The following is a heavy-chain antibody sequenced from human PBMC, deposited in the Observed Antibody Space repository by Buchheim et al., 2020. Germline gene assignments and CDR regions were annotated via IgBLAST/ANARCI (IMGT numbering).Heavy chain of an antibody. V-gene: IGHV3-30*04. J-gene: IGHJ6*02. CDR2: ISYDGSNK. Sequence: QVQLVESGGGVVQPGRSLRLSCAASGFTFSSYAMHWVRQAPGKGLEWVAVISYDGSNKYYADSVKGRFTISRDNSKNTLYLQMNSLRAEDTAVYYCARGHYDILTGYYGMDVWGQGT. CDR3: ARGHYDILTGYYGMDV. CDR1: GFTFSSYA. D-gene: IGHD3-9*01.